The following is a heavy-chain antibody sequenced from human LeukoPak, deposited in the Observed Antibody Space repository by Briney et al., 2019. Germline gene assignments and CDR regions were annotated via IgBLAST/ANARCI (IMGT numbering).Heavy chain of an antibody. CDR2: ISAYNGNT. J-gene: IGHJ4*02. Sequence: GASVKVSCKASGGTFSSYAISWVRQAPGQGLEWMGWISAYNGNTNYAQKLQGRVTMTTDTSTSTAYMELRSLRSDDTAVYYCARDYRELMVYATTAPFDYWGQGTLVTVSS. CDR3: ARDYRELMVYATTAPFDY. V-gene: IGHV1-18*01. D-gene: IGHD2-8*01. CDR1: GGTFSSYA.